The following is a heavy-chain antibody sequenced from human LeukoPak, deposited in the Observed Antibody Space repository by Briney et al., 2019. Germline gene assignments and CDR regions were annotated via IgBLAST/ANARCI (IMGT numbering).Heavy chain of an antibody. D-gene: IGHD1-26*01. CDR2: IGGSDSNT. CDR3: ARSSRVGVGAIAPSDY. V-gene: IGHV3-23*01. CDR1: GFTFSSYA. J-gene: IGHJ4*02. Sequence: GGSLRLSCVASGFTFSSYAMTWVRQAPGKGLECVSAIGGSDSNTYYADSVAGRFTISRDNSKNTLFLQLNSLRAEDTAVYYCARSSRVGVGAIAPSDYWGQGTLVTGSS.